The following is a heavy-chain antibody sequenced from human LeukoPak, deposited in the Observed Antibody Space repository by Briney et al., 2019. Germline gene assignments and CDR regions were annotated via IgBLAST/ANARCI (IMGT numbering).Heavy chain of an antibody. CDR1: GGSFSGYY. D-gene: IGHD3-10*01. CDR3: ARGYTYYGSGSPPGDV. Sequence: SETLSLTCAVYGGSFSGYYWSWIRHPPGRGLEWIAEIGHSGSTHYNPSLKSRVIISVDMSQHQVSLRLNSLTAADTAVYYCARGYTYYGSGSPPGDVWGNGTSVIVSS. CDR2: IGHSGST. J-gene: IGHJ6*04. V-gene: IGHV4-34*01.